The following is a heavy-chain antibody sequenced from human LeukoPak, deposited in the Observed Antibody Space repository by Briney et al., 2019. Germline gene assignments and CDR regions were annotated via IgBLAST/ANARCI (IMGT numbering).Heavy chain of an antibody. CDR2: IYYTGGT. V-gene: IGHV4-61*08. D-gene: IGHD3-3*01. J-gene: IGHJ3*02. CDR1: GGSTSSGGYS. Sequence: PSETLSLTCAVSGGSTSSGGYSWSWIRQPPGKGLEWIGYIYYTGGTNYSPSLKSRVTISVDTSKNQFYLKLSSVTAADTAVYYCARSGYLRYYDFWSGYSQIDAFDIWGQGTMVTVSS. CDR3: ARSGYLRYYDFWSGYSQIDAFDI.